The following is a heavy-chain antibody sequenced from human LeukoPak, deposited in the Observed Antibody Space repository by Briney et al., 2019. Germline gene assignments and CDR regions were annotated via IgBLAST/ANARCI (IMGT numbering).Heavy chain of an antibody. Sequence: GGSLRLSCAASGFTFSSYAMSWVRQAPGKGLEWVSAISGRGDRTYYADSVKGRFTISRDNSKNTLSLQMNSLRAEDTAVYYCARVYSNFWFDRWGQGTLVTVSS. V-gene: IGHV3-23*01. CDR1: GFTFSSYA. J-gene: IGHJ5*02. D-gene: IGHD4-11*01. CDR2: ISGRGDRT. CDR3: ARVYSNFWFDR.